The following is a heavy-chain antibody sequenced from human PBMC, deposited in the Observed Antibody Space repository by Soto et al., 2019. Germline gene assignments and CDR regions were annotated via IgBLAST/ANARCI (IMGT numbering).Heavy chain of an antibody. D-gene: IGHD2-2*01. V-gene: IGHV3-30*03. Sequence: PGGSLRPSCEASGFTFSTFAIHWVRQAPGKGLEWVAVISYDGKSTYYTGSVKGRFIISRDNSKSTVSLQMSSLRPEDTAVFYCARDACSSTSCFAGGFGGYHVGSWGEGTLVTVSS. CDR1: GFTFSTFA. CDR3: ARDACSSTSCFAGGFGGYHVGS. J-gene: IGHJ4*02. CDR2: ISYDGKST.